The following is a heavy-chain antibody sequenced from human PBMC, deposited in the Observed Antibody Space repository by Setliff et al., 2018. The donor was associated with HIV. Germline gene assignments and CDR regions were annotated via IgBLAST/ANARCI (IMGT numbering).Heavy chain of an antibody. CDR2: VSYSGST. Sequence: SETLSLTCTVSGGSIGSFYWSWIRQPPGKTLEWIGYVSYSGSTNYNPSLKSRVTISVDTSKNQFSLKLSSVTAADTAVYYCARLDCSSSSGFVDYWGQGTLVTVSS. V-gene: IGHV4-59*08. D-gene: IGHD2-2*01. J-gene: IGHJ4*02. CDR1: GGSIGSFY. CDR3: ARLDCSSSSGFVDY.